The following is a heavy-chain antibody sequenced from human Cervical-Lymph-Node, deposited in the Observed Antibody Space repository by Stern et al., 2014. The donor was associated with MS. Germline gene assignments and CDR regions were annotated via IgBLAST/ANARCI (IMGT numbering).Heavy chain of an antibody. D-gene: IGHD3-10*01. J-gene: IGHJ6*02. Sequence: VQLVESGGGLVQPGGSMRLSCAASGFTFSDYGMHWVRQDPGKGLEWVALATYDGSDQYYADYVKGRFTVSRDNSKNTVLLQMNGLRPEDTAVYFCARDRGLTHYFYGMDVWGQGTTVTVSS. CDR2: ATYDGSDQ. CDR3: ARDRGLTHYFYGMDV. CDR1: GFTFSDYG. V-gene: IGHV3-30*03.